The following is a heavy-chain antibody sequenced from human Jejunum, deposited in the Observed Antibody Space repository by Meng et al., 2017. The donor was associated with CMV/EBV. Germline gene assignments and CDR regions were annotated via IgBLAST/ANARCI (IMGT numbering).Heavy chain of an antibody. J-gene: IGHJ5*02. V-gene: IGHV3-11*01. CDR3: VTVASSTIHH. CDR2: IGNSGGDM. D-gene: IGHD2-2*01. CDR1: GFTYSDYC. Sequence: LSCAGSGFTYSDYCMAWIRQAPGKGLDWISHIGNSGGDMFYAHSVRGRFTISRDNTNYLLYLQMSSLRAEDTALYYCVTVASSTIHHWGQGTLVTVSS.